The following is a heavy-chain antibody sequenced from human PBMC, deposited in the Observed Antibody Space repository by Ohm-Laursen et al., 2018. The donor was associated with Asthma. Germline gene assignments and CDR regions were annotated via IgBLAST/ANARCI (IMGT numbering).Heavy chain of an antibody. J-gene: IGHJ5*02. V-gene: IGHV1-69*01. D-gene: IGHD3-10*01. CDR3: ARVVGVESYYGSGSYSEHVNWFDP. CDR1: GGTFSSYA. Sequence: GSSVKVSCKASGGTFSSYAISWVRQAPGQGLEWMGGIIPIFGTANYAQKFQGRVTITADESTSTAYMELSSLRSEDTAVYYCARVVGVESYYGSGSYSEHVNWFDPWGQGTLVTVSS. CDR2: IIPIFGTA.